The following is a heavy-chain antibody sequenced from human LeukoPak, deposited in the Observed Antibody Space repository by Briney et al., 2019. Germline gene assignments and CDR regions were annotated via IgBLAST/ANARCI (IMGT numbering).Heavy chain of an antibody. V-gene: IGHV4-59*01. D-gene: IGHD5-18*01. CDR2: IYYTGAT. J-gene: IGHJ4*02. CDR1: GGSTSSYY. CDR3: ARAGYSYGTGYYFDY. Sequence: SETLSLTCTVSGGSTSSYYWSWIRLPPGKGLEWIGYIYYTGATYYNPSLKSRVTISLDTSKNQFSLKLSSVTAVDAAVYYCARAGYSYGTGYYFDYWGQGALVTVSS.